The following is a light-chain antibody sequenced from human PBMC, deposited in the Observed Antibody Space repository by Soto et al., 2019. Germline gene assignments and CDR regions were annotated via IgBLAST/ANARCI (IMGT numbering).Light chain of an antibody. CDR3: MCYAGGNNWV. CDR1: SRDVGTHGY. CDR2: DVT. V-gene: IGLV2-8*01. Sequence: QSGLTQPPSASGSPGQSGTISCTGTSRDVGTHGYVSWYQQHAGKAPKLMIYDVTNRPSGVPDRFSGSKSANTASLTVSGLQAEDEADYYCMCYAGGNNWVFGGGTKLTVL. J-gene: IGLJ3*02.